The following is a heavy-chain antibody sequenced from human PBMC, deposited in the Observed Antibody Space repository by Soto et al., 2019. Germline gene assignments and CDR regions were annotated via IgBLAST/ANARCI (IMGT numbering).Heavy chain of an antibody. D-gene: IGHD6-13*01. CDR3: ARHNRYSSTWFEGWFDP. CDR1: GYSFSNNS. CDR2: MHPGDSDT. V-gene: IGHV5-51*03. Sequence: EVQLVQSGAEVKKAGESLKISCKGSGYSFSNNSVGWVRQMPGKGLEWMGIMHPGDSDTRYSPSFQGQVTISADKSINTAYLQWSSLKPSDSAMYYCARHNRYSSTWFEGWFDPWGQGTLVTVSS. J-gene: IGHJ5*02.